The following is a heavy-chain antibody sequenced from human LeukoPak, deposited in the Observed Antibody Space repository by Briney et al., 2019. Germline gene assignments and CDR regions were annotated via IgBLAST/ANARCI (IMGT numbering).Heavy chain of an antibody. V-gene: IGHV1-8*02. CDR1: GYTFTTYG. Sequence: ASVKVSCKASGYTFTTYGINWVRQATGQGLEWMGWMNPNSGNTGYAQKFQGRVTMTRNTSISTAYMELSSLRSEDTAVYYCARYGSMVRGVIIGWFDPWGQGTLVTVSS. J-gene: IGHJ5*02. CDR2: MNPNSGNT. CDR3: ARYGSMVRGVIIGWFDP. D-gene: IGHD3-10*01.